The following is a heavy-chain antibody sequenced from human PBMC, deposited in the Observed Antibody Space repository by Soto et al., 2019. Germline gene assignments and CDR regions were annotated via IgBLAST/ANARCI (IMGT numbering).Heavy chain of an antibody. D-gene: IGHD3-3*01. Sequence: PSETLSLTFAVYGGSFSGYYWSWIRQPPGKGLEWIGEINHSGSTNYNPSLKSRVTISVDTSKNQFSLKLSSVTAADTAVYYCARGLLEWLSYYYYYYMDVWGKGTTVTVSS. CDR2: INHSGST. CDR1: GGSFSGYY. V-gene: IGHV4-34*01. J-gene: IGHJ6*03. CDR3: ARGLLEWLSYYYYYYMDV.